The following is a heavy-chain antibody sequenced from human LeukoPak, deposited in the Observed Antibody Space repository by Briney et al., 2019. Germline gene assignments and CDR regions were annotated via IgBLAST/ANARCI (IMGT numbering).Heavy chain of an antibody. J-gene: IGHJ4*02. CDR1: GFTFSSYG. CDR2: IWYDGSNK. CDR3: ARGRYSSGWYKFFYFDY. V-gene: IGHV3-33*08. D-gene: IGHD6-19*01. Sequence: GRSLRLSCAASGFTFSSYGMHWVRQAPGKGLEWVAVIWYDGSNKYYADSVKGRFTISRDNSKNTLYLQMNSLRAEDTAVYYCARGRYSSGWYKFFYFDYWGQGTLVTVSS.